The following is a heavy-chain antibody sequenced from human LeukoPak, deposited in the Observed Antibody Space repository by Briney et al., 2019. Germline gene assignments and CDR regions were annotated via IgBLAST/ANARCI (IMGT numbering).Heavy chain of an antibody. CDR3: ARDRRYCSGGSCYFDYFFDY. CDR2: ISYDGSIN. Sequence: PGRSLRLSCAASGFTFNSYAVHWVRQAPGKGLGWVAVISYDGSINFYSASVKGRFTISRDNSKNTLYLQMNSLRADDTALCFCARDRRYCSGGSCYFDYFFDYWGQGTLVTVSS. V-gene: IGHV3-30*04. CDR1: GFTFNSYA. D-gene: IGHD2-15*01. J-gene: IGHJ4*02.